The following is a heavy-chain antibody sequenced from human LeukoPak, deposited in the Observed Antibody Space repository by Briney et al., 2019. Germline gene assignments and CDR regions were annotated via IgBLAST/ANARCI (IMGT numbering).Heavy chain of an antibody. J-gene: IGHJ3*02. CDR3: ASRMVAAAAYDAFDI. CDR2: IIPIFGTA. V-gene: IGHV1-69*06. D-gene: IGHD6-13*01. CDR1: GGTFSSYA. Sequence: SVTVSCKASGGTFSSYAISWVRQAPGQGLEWMGGIIPIFGTANYAQKFQGRVTITADKSTSTAYMELSSLRSEDTAVYYCASRMVAAAAYDAFDIWGQGTMVTVSS.